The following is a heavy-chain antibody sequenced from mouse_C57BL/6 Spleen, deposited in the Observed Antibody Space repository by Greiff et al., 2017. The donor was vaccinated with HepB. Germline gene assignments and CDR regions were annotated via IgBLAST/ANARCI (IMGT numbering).Heavy chain of an antibody. CDR3: ARSGGHWYFDV. J-gene: IGHJ1*03. CDR2: INYDGSST. D-gene: IGHD4-1*01. Sequence: EVQLQQSEGGLVQPGSSMKLSCTASGFTFSDYYMAWVRQVPEKGLEWVANINYDGSSTYYLDSLKSRFIISRDNAKNILYLQMSSLKSEDTATYYCARSGGHWYFDVWGTGTTVTVSS. V-gene: IGHV5-16*01. CDR1: GFTFSDYY.